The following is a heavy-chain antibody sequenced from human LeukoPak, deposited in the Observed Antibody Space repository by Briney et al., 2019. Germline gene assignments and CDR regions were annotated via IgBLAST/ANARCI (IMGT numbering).Heavy chain of an antibody. CDR3: ARGGYDFWSGPEGWFDP. CDR1: GGSISSGGYY. Sequence: SETLCLTCTVSGGSISSGGYYWSWIRQPPGKGLEWIGYIYHSGSTYYNPSLKSRVTISVDRSKNQFSLKLSSVTAADTAVYYCARGGYDFWSGPEGWFDPWGQGTLVTVSS. J-gene: IGHJ5*02. D-gene: IGHD3-3*01. CDR2: IYHSGST. V-gene: IGHV4-30-2*01.